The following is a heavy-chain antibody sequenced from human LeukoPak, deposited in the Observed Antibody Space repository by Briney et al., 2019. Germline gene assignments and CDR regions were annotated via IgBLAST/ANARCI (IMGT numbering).Heavy chain of an antibody. Sequence: EASVTVSCTASGGTFSIYAISWVRQAPGQGLEWMGGIIPIFGTANYAQKFQGRVTITADESTSTAYMELSSLRSEDTAVYYCAREPTSGVTVTDFLGVSHIWGQGTMVTVSS. D-gene: IGHD4-23*01. CDR3: AREPTSGVTVTDFLGVSHI. CDR2: IIPIFGTA. CDR1: GGTFSIYA. V-gene: IGHV1-69*13. J-gene: IGHJ3*02.